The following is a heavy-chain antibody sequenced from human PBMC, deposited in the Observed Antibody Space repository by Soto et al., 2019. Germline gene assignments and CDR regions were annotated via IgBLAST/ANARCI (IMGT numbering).Heavy chain of an antibody. CDR3: AHTIVVVPTAHDAFDV. J-gene: IGHJ3*01. Sequence: QITLKESGPTLVKPTQTLTLTCTFSGFSLSSIGVGVGWIRQPPGKALEWLGILYWDDDKHYSHSLKSRISIAKDTSKDQVVLTLTNMDPVDTATYYCAHTIVVVPTAHDAFDVWGQGTMVTVSS. D-gene: IGHD2-2*01. CDR1: GFSLSSIGVG. CDR2: LYWDDDK. V-gene: IGHV2-5*02.